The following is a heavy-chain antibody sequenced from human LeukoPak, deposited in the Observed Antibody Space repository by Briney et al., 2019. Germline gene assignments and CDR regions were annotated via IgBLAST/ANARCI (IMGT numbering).Heavy chain of an antibody. D-gene: IGHD6-19*01. J-gene: IGHJ4*02. CDR3: ARGRAVTGSTVIDY. V-gene: IGHV3-30-3*01. Sequence: SARSLRLSCAASGFTFSSYAMHWVRQAPGKGLEWVAVISYDGSNKYYADSVKGRFTISRDNSKNTLYLQMNSLRPEDTAVFHCARGRAVTGSTVIDYWGQGTLVTVSS. CDR2: ISYDGSNK. CDR1: GFTFSSYA.